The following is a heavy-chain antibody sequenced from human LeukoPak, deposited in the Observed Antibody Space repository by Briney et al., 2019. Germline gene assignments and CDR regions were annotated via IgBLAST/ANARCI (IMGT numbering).Heavy chain of an antibody. Sequence: GGSLRLSCAASGFTVSNKYMTWVRQAPGKGLEWVAFIRYDGSNKYYSDSVKGRFTISRDNSKNTLYLQMNSLRPEDTAVYYCAKDPRDHSYGWSWRYFDYWGQGTLVTVSS. J-gene: IGHJ4*02. CDR1: GFTVSNKY. CDR2: IRYDGSNK. CDR3: AKDPRDHSYGWSWRYFDY. D-gene: IGHD5-18*01. V-gene: IGHV3-30*02.